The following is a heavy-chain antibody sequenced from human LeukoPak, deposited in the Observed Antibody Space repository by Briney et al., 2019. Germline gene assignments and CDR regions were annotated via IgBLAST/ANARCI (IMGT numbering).Heavy chain of an antibody. V-gene: IGHV1-2*02. CDR2: INPNSGGT. D-gene: IGHD3-3*01. CDR1: GYTFTDYY. Sequence: ASVKVSCKASGYTFTDYYMHWVRQAPGQGLEWMGWINPNSGGTNYAQKFQGRVTMTRDTSISTAYMELSRLRSDDTAVYYCARDFLRFRWFDPWGQGTLVTVSS. J-gene: IGHJ5*02. CDR3: ARDFLRFRWFDP.